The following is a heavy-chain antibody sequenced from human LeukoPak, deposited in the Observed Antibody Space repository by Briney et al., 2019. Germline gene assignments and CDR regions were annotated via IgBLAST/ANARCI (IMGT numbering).Heavy chain of an antibody. CDR1: GFTFSSYG. CDR2: ISYDGSNK. J-gene: IGHJ4*02. Sequence: GGSLRLSCAASGFTFSSYGMHWVRQAPGKGLEWVAVISYDGSNKYYADSVKGRFTISRDNSKNTLYLQMNSLRAEDTAVYYCAKDRSRSYYEYFDYWGREPWSPSPQ. V-gene: IGHV3-30*18. D-gene: IGHD1-26*01. CDR3: AKDRSRSYYEYFDY.